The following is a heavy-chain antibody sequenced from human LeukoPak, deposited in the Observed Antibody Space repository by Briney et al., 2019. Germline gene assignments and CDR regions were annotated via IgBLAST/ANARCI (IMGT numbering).Heavy chain of an antibody. CDR1: GFTFSSYA. J-gene: IGHJ4*02. Sequence: GGSLRLSCAASGFTFSSYAMSWVRQAPGKGLEWVANIKQDGSEKYYVDSVKGRFTISRDNAKNSLYLQMNSLRVEDTAVYYCAKAYSSGSDFDHWGRGTLVTVSS. D-gene: IGHD6-19*01. CDR3: AKAYSSGSDFDH. CDR2: IKQDGSEK. V-gene: IGHV3-7*03.